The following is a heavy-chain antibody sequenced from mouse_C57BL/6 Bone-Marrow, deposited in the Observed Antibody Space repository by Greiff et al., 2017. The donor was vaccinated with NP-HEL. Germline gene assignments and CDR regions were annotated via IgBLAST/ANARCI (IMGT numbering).Heavy chain of an antibody. CDR3: ARGLLLRPVGYFDV. J-gene: IGHJ1*03. V-gene: IGHV1-85*01. D-gene: IGHD1-1*01. CDR1: GYTFTSYD. CDR2: IYPRDGST. Sequence: QVHVKQSGPELVKPGASVQLSCKASGYTFTSYDINWVKQRPGQGLAWIGWIYPRDGSTKYNEKFKGKATLTVDTSSSTAYMELHSLTSEDSAVYFCARGLLLRPVGYFDVWGTGTTVTVSS.